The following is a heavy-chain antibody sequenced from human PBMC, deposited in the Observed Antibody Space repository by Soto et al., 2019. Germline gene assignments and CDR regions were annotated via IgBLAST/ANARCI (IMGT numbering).Heavy chain of an antibody. J-gene: IGHJ4*02. CDR2: IIPIFGTA. CDR1: GGTFSSYA. D-gene: IGHD2-21*01. V-gene: IGHV1-69*13. CDR3: ARAVVGENIVY. Sequence: WASVKVSCKASGGTFSSYAISWVRQAPGQGLEWMGGIIPIFGTANHAQKFQGRVTITADESTSTAYMELSSLRSEDTAVYYCARAVVGENIVYWGQGTLVTVSS.